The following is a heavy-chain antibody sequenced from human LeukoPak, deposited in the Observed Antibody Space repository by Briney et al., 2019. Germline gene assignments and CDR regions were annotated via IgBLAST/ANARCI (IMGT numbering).Heavy chain of an antibody. CDR1: GYTFTSYG. CDR2: ISAYNGNT. J-gene: IGHJ5*02. CDR3: ARVPPPGYSYGYGWFDP. D-gene: IGHD5-18*01. V-gene: IGHV1-18*01. Sequence: GASVKVSCKASGYTFTSYGISWVRQAPGQGLEWMGWISAYNGNTNYAQKLQGRVTMTTDTSTSTAYMELRSLRSDDTAVYYCARVPPPGYSYGYGWFDPWGQGTLVTVSS.